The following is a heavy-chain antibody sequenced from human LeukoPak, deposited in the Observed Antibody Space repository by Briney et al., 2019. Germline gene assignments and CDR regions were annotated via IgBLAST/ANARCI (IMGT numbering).Heavy chain of an antibody. Sequence: SQTLSLTCAVSGGSPSSSNWWSWVRQPQGKGLEGIGPIYHSGRTNYNPSLKSRVSISVDKSKNQFSLKVGSVTAADTAVYYCARPLSLGYWSGGSCYGRGAWFDRWGQGTLVTVSS. CDR2: IYHSGRT. CDR3: ARPLSLGYWSGGSCYGRGAWFDR. V-gene: IGHV4-4*02. D-gene: IGHD2-15*01. J-gene: IGHJ5*02. CDR1: GGSPSSSNW.